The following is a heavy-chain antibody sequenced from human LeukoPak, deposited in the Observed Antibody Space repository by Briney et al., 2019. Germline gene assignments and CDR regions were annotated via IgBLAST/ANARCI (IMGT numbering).Heavy chain of an antibody. D-gene: IGHD3-10*01. V-gene: IGHV1-18*01. CDR3: ARALLTNYGSGSYYGFDY. J-gene: IGHJ4*02. CDR1: GYTFTSFG. Sequence: ASVKVSCKASGYTFTSFGISWVRQAPGQGLEWMGWISAYNGNTNYAQKLQGRVTMTTDTSTSTAYMILRSLRSDDTAVYYCARALLTNYGSGSYYGFDYRGQGTLVTVSS. CDR2: ISAYNGNT.